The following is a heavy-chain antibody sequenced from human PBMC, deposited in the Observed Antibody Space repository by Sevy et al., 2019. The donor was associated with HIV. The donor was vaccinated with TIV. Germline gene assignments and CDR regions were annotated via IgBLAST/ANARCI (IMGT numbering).Heavy chain of an antibody. V-gene: IGHV1-69*13. D-gene: IGHD2-21*02. CDR1: GDIFRNFV. J-gene: IGHJ5*02. CDR3: ATTVSCGGDCYFFDP. Sequence: ASVKVSCKASGDIFRNFVITWVRQAPGQGLEWMGGIITISGTANNAQKYNGRVTITADEATSTVYMELRSLRSEDTAVYYCATTVSCGGDCYFFDPWDQGTLVTVSS. CDR2: IITISGTA.